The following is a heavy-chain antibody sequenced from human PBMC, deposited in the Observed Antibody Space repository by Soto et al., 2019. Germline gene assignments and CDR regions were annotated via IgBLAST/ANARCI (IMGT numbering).Heavy chain of an antibody. V-gene: IGHV3-23*01. CDR3: AKSFYCISTSCYVGPNWFDP. CDR2: ISGSGGST. CDR1: GFTFSSFA. D-gene: IGHD2-2*01. Sequence: GGSLRLPCAASGFTFSSFAMSWVRQAPGKGLEWVSAISGSGGSTYYADSVKGRFTISRDNSKNTLYLQMNSLRAEDTAVYYCAKSFYCISTSCYVGPNWFDPWGQGTLVTVSS. J-gene: IGHJ5*02.